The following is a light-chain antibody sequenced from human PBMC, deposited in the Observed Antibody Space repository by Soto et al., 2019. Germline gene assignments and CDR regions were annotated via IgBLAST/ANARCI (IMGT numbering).Light chain of an antibody. Sequence: QSVLTQPAPVSGSPGQSITISCTGTRREVGGYNYVSWYQQHPGKAPKLMIYDVSNRPSGVSNRFSGSKSGNTASLTISGLQAEDEADYYCSSYTSSSTLGPYVFGTGTKVTVL. CDR2: DVS. V-gene: IGLV2-14*01. CDR1: RREVGGYNY. J-gene: IGLJ1*01. CDR3: SSYTSSSTLGPYV.